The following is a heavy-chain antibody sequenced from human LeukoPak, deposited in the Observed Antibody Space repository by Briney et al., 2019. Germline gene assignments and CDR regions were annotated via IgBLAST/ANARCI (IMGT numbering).Heavy chain of an antibody. D-gene: IGHD6-19*01. V-gene: IGHV3-23*01. J-gene: IGHJ4*02. CDR3: AKDRGSGSGWYPFFDY. CDR2: ISGSGGST. CDR1: GFTFSSYE. Sequence: GGSLRLSCAASGFTFSSYEMNWVRQAPGKGLEWVSAISGSGGSTYYADSVKGRFTISRDNSKNTLYLQMNSLRAEDTAVYYCAKDRGSGSGWYPFFDYWGQGTLVTVSS.